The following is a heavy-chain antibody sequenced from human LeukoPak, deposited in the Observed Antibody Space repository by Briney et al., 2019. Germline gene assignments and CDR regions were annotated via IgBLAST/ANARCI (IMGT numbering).Heavy chain of an antibody. Sequence: GGSLRLSCAASGFSFSSYWMYWVRQAPGKGLVCISRIKSDGSTTTYADSVKGRFTISRDNAKNTLYLQIDSLRVEDAGVYYCARRSAARSGFDYWGQGTLVSVSS. CDR1: GFSFSSYW. V-gene: IGHV3-74*03. J-gene: IGHJ4*02. CDR3: ARRSAARSGFDY. CDR2: IKSDGSTT. D-gene: IGHD6-6*01.